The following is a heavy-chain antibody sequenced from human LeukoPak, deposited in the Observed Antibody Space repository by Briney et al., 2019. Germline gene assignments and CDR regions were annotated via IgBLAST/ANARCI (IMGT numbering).Heavy chain of an antibody. J-gene: IGHJ4*02. Sequence: GASVKVSCKASGYTFTSYDINWVRQATGQGLEWMGMINPGGSSTTYAQKFQDRVTMTRDTSTSTVYMELSSLRSEDTAVYYCARGGYGDYVAEGDYWGQGTLVAVSS. CDR3: ARGGYGDYVAEGDY. CDR1: GYTFTSYD. CDR2: INPGGSST. D-gene: IGHD4-17*01. V-gene: IGHV1-46*01.